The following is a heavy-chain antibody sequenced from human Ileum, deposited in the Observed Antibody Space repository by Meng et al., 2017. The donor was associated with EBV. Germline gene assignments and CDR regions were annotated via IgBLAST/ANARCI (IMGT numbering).Heavy chain of an antibody. CDR2: FYEGTT. CDR1: GFSISGNY. J-gene: IGHJ4*02. V-gene: IGHV4-59*01. CDR3: AKGGQWDPLDS. D-gene: IGHD1-26*01. Sequence: LRGPCPGSVTPSGSLSLPWDVSGFSISGNYCSWIRQSPVKGLEWIGFFYEGTTNYNPSLKSRVTIAAGPANNQISLRLSSVTSADTAVYYCAKGGQWDPLDSWGRGILVTVSS.